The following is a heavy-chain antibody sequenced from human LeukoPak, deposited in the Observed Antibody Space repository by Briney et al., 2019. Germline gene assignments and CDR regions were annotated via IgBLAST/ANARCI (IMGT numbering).Heavy chain of an antibody. D-gene: IGHD3-9*01. J-gene: IGHJ4*02. CDR1: GFTFSSYA. CDR3: AKSYFDPTYYFDY. CDR2: TSGSGGST. V-gene: IGHV3-23*01. Sequence: GGSLRLSCAASGFTFSSYAMTWVRQAPGKGLDWVSATSGSGGSTYYADSVKGRFTISRDNSKNTLYLQMNSLRAEDTAVYYCAKSYFDPTYYFDYWGQETLVTVSS.